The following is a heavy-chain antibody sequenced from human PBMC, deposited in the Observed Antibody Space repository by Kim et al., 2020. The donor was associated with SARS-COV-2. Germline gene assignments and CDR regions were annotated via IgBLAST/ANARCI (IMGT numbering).Heavy chain of an antibody. CDR2: IYYSGST. CDR1: GGSISSGGYY. V-gene: IGHV4-31*03. CDR3: ARTRITMIVVVTHFDY. Sequence: SETLSLTCTVSGGSISSGGYYWSWIRQHPGKGLEWIGYIYYSGSTYYNPSLKSRVTISVDTSKNQFSLKLSSVTAADTAVYYCARTRITMIVVVTHFDYWGQGTLVAVSS. D-gene: IGHD3-22*01. J-gene: IGHJ4*02.